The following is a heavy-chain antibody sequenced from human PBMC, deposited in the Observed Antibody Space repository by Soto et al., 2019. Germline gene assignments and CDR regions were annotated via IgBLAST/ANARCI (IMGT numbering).Heavy chain of an antibody. Sequence: GGSLRLSCAASGFTFSSYAMSWVRQAPGKGLEWVSAISGSGGSTYYADSVKGRFTISRGNSKNTLYLQMNSLRAEDTAVYYCAKINIVATIWFDYWGQGTLVTVSS. J-gene: IGHJ4*02. CDR3: AKINIVATIWFDY. V-gene: IGHV3-23*01. D-gene: IGHD5-12*01. CDR2: ISGSGGST. CDR1: GFTFSSYA.